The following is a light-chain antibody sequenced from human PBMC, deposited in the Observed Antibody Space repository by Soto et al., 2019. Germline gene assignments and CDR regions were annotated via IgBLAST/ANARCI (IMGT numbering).Light chain of an antibody. V-gene: IGLV1-44*01. CDR3: AVWDDSLNGVV. CDR1: SSNIGSNT. J-gene: IGLJ2*01. Sequence: QSVLTQPPSASGTPGQRVTISCSGSSSNIGSNTVNWYQQFPGTAPKLLIYSNNLRPSGVPARFSGSKSGTSASLAISGLQSEDEADYYCAVWDDSLNGVVFGGGTKLTVL. CDR2: SNN.